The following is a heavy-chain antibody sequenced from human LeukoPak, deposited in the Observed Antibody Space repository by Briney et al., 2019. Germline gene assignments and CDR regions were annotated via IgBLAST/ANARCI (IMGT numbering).Heavy chain of an antibody. Sequence: SQTLSLTCTVSGGSISSGGYYCSWIRQHPGKGLEWIGYIYYSGSTYYDPSLKSRVTISVDTSKNQFSLKLSSVTAADTAVYYCARVFAYSYGYVDYGMDVWGQGTTVTVSS. D-gene: IGHD5-18*01. CDR3: ARVFAYSYGYVDYGMDV. CDR2: IYYSGST. J-gene: IGHJ6*02. V-gene: IGHV4-31*03. CDR1: GGSISSGGYY.